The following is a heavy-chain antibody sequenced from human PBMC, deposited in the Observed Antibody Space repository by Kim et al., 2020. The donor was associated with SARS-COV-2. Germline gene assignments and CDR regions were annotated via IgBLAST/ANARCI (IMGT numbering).Heavy chain of an antibody. D-gene: IGHD6-13*01. Sequence: GGSLRLSCAASGFTFSSYSMNWVRQAPGKGLEWVSSISSSSSYIYYADSVKGRFTISRDNAKNSLYLQMNSLRAEDTAVYYCARAPIAAAGTPLEVYYYYYMDVWGKGTTVTVSS. CDR1: GFTFSSYS. V-gene: IGHV3-21*01. CDR3: ARAPIAAAGTPLEVYYYYYMDV. CDR2: ISSSSSYI. J-gene: IGHJ6*03.